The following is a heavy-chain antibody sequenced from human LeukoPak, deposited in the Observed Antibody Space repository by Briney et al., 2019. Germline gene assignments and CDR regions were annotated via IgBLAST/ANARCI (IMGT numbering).Heavy chain of an antibody. V-gene: IGHV1-2*02. Sequence: ASVKVSCKASGYTFTGYYMHWVRQAPGRGLEWMGWINPNSGGTNYAQKFQGRVTMTRDMSTSTVYMELSSLRSEDTAVYYCARESGLWFGERMSNAFDIWGQGTMVTVSS. CDR2: INPNSGGT. CDR1: GYTFTGYY. J-gene: IGHJ3*02. CDR3: ARESGLWFGERMSNAFDI. D-gene: IGHD3-10*01.